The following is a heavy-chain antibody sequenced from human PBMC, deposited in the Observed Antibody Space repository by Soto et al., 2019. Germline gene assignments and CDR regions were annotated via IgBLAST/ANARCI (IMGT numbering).Heavy chain of an antibody. V-gene: IGHV3-11*01. J-gene: IGHJ6*02. CDR3: ARGGNIVSFGYYCDMDV. CDR1: GFTFSDYY. D-gene: IGHD5-12*01. Sequence: PGGSLRLSCAASGFTFSDYYMSWIRQAPGKGLEWVSYISTSGTTIYYADSVKGRFTISRDNAKNSLYLQMNSLRAGDTAVYYCARGGNIVSFGYYCDMDVWGQGTTVTVSS. CDR2: ISTSGTTI.